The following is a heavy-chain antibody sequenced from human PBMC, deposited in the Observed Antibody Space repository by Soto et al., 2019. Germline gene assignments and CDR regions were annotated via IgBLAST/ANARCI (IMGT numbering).Heavy chain of an antibody. CDR1: GFTFSRYW. J-gene: IGHJ3*02. CDR3: ARPRGTANAALAI. V-gene: IGHV3-74*01. D-gene: IGHD2-21*02. CDR2: INPDESWT. Sequence: EVQLVESGGGLVQPGGSLRLSCAASGFTFSRYWMHWVRQAPGKGLVGVSRINPDESWTDYADSVEGRFTISRDNDKNTLYLQLKSLRVEATAGSDCARPRGTANAALAIGGQGTMVAVSS.